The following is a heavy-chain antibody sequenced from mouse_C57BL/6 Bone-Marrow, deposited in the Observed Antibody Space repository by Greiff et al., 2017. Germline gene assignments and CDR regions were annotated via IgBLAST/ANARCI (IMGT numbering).Heavy chain of an antibody. CDR1: GFTFSSYG. CDR2: ISSGGSYT. J-gene: IGHJ3*01. V-gene: IGHV5-6*01. CDR3: ARGVSNYGGLAD. Sequence: EVQLVESGGDLVKPGGSLKLSCAASGFTFSSYGMSWVRQTPDKRLEWVATISSGGSYTYYPDSVKGRFTISRDNAKNTLYLQMSSLTSEDTAMYYCARGVSNYGGLADWGQGTLVTVSA. D-gene: IGHD2-5*01.